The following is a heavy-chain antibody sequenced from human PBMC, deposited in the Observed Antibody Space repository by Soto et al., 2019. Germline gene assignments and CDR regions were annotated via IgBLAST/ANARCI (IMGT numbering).Heavy chain of an antibody. V-gene: IGHV1-18*01. CDR1: GYTFTSYG. J-gene: IGHJ6*04. D-gene: IGHD3-3*01. Sequence: EASVKVSCKASGYTFTSYGISWVRQAPGQGLEWMGWISSYNGNTNYAQKLQGRVTMTTDTSTSTAYMELRSLRSDYTAVYYCARTITIFGVVIIPVAMDVWGKGTTVTVSS. CDR2: ISSYNGNT. CDR3: ARTITIFGVVIIPVAMDV.